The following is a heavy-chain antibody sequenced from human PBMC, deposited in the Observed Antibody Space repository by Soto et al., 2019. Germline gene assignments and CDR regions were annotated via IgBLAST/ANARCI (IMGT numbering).Heavy chain of an antibody. V-gene: IGHV1-69*13. CDR3: ARETIHEIVVVVAAGMRAFET. Sequence: SVKVSCKASGGTFSSYAISWVRQAPGQGLEWMGGIIPIFGTANYAQKFQGRVTITADESTSTAYMELSSLRSEDTAVYYCARETIHEIVVVVAAGMRAFETWGQGTMGTCSS. D-gene: IGHD2-15*01. CDR2: IIPIFGTA. J-gene: IGHJ3*02. CDR1: GGTFSSYA.